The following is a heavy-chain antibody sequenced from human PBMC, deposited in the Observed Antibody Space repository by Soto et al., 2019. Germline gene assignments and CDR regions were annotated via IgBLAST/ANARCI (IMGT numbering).Heavy chain of an antibody. J-gene: IGHJ4*02. D-gene: IGHD6-19*01. Sequence: PSETLSLTCAVSGYSISSGYYWGWIRQPPGKGLEWIGSIYHSGSTYYNPSLQSRVTISVDTSKNQFSLKLSSVTAADTAVYYCARSAYSSGWSPTSRNDYWGQGTLVTVSS. CDR1: GYSISSGYY. CDR2: IYHSGST. V-gene: IGHV4-38-2*01. CDR3: ARSAYSSGWSPTSRNDY.